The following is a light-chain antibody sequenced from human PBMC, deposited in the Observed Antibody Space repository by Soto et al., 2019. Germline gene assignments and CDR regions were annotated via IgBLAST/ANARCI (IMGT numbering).Light chain of an antibody. J-gene: IGKJ1*01. CDR1: QSISSW. V-gene: IGKV1-5*01. Sequence: DIQMTQSPSTLSASVGDRVTITCRASQSISSWLAWYQQKPGKAPKLLIYDASSLESGVPSRFSGSGSGTEFTLTISSLQPDDFATDYCQQYTSYSTWTFGHGTKVEIK. CDR2: DAS. CDR3: QQYTSYSTWT.